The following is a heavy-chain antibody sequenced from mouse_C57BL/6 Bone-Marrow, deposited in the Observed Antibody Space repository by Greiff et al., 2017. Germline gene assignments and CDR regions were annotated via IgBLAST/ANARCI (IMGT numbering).Heavy chain of an antibody. CDR1: GYSLSTFGLG. Sequence: QVTLKESGPGILQPSQTLSLTCSFSGYSLSTFGLGVGWIRQPSGKGLEWLAHIWWDDDNYYNPALKSRLTLSKDTSKNQVFLKIAHVDTADTATYYCARIRAEGYYVFWYFDVWGTGTTVTVSS. D-gene: IGHD2-3*01. V-gene: IGHV8-8*01. J-gene: IGHJ1*03. CDR3: ARIRAEGYYVFWYFDV. CDR2: IWWDDDN.